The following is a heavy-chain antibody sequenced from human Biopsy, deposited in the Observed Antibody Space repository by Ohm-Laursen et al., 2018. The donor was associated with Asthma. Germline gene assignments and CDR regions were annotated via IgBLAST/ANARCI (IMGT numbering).Heavy chain of an antibody. CDR3: ARDGPELPTELDY. D-gene: IGHD1-14*01. J-gene: IGHJ4*02. V-gene: IGHV3-21*01. CDR2: ITDTSRYI. CDR1: GFTFSHYN. Sequence: SPRLSCSASGFTFSHYNMNWVRQAPGKGLEWVSSITDTSRYIKYADSVEGRFTISRDNAKNSLYLQMNSLRAEDTAVYYCARDGPELPTELDYWGPGTLVTVSS.